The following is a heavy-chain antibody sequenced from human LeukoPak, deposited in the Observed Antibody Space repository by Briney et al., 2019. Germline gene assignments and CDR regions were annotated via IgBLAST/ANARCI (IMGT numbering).Heavy chain of an antibody. Sequence: GGSLRLSCVVSVFTFNRCWMNWVRQAPGKGREWVAHINPDGRDTYYVDSVKGRFTISRDNAQNSMYLQMNSLRVEDTAVYYCTSWGDTTAEYFQRWGQGTLVTVSS. J-gene: IGHJ1*01. CDR1: VFTFNRCW. D-gene: IGHD2-21*02. CDR3: TSWGDTTAEYFQR. V-gene: IGHV3-7*01. CDR2: INPDGRDT.